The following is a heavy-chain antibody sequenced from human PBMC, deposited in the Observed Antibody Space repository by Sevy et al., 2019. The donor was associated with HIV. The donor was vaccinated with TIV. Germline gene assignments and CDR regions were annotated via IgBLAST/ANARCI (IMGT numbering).Heavy chain of an antibody. D-gene: IGHD2-2*01. Sequence: GGSLRLSCAASGFTFDDYAMHWVRQAPGKGLEWVSGISWNSGTIGYADSVKGRFTISRDNAKNSLYLQMNGLRAEDTALYYCARQRGVVLVPAAPFDYWGQGTLVTVSS. J-gene: IGHJ4*02. CDR3: ARQRGVVLVPAAPFDY. CDR2: ISWNSGTI. CDR1: GFTFDDYA. V-gene: IGHV3-9*01.